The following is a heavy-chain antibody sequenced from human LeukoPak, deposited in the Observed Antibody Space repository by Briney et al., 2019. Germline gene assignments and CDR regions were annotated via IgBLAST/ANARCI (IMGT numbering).Heavy chain of an antibody. CDR1: GFTFSSYW. V-gene: IGHV3-74*01. J-gene: IGHJ6*02. D-gene: IGHD1-14*01. CDR3: ATGQGHGMDV. CDR2: INSDGSST. Sequence: GSLRLSCAASGFTFSSYWMHWVRQAPGKGLVWVSRINSDGSSTSYADSVKGRFTISRDNAKNTLYLRMNTLRVEDTAVYYCATGQGHGMDVWGQGTTVTVSS.